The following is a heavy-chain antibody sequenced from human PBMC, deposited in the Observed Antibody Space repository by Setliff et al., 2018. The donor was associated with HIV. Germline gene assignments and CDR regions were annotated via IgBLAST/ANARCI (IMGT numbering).Heavy chain of an antibody. J-gene: IGHJ6*03. D-gene: IGHD3-10*01. CDR1: GLTFSSYT. CDR2: ISSSSSYI. V-gene: IGHV3-21*01. Sequence: GGSLRLSCAASGLTFSSYTMNWVRQAPGKGLEWVSSISSSSSYIYYADSVKGRFTISRDNAKNSLYLQMNSLRAEDAAVYYCARDRAESYYYYYYYMDVWGKGTTVTVSS. CDR3: ARDRAESYYYYYYYMDV.